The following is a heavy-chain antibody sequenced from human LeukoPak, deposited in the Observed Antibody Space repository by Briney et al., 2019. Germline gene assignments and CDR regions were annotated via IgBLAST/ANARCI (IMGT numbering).Heavy chain of an antibody. J-gene: IGHJ4*02. CDR3: ARVNYDFWSGPDY. Sequence: GGSLRLSCAASGFTFSDYYMSWIRRAPGKGLEWVSYISSSGSTIYYADSVKGRFTISRDNAKNSLYLQMNSLRAEDTAVYYCARVNYDFWSGPDYWGQGTLVTVSS. CDR1: GFTFSDYY. V-gene: IGHV3-11*04. D-gene: IGHD3-3*01. CDR2: ISSSGSTI.